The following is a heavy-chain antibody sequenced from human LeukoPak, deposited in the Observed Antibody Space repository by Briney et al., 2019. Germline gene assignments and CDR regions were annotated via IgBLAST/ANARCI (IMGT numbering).Heavy chain of an antibody. CDR1: GFTFSDYY. CDR2: ISSSGSTI. J-gene: IGHJ5*02. CDR3: ARRVAAADLINWFDP. D-gene: IGHD6-13*01. Sequence: GGSLRLSCAASGFTFSDYYMSWIRQAPGKGLEWVSYISSSGSTIYYVDSVKGRFTISRDNAKNSLYLQMNSLRAEDTAVYYCARRVAAADLINWFDPWGQGTLVTVSS. V-gene: IGHV3-11*01.